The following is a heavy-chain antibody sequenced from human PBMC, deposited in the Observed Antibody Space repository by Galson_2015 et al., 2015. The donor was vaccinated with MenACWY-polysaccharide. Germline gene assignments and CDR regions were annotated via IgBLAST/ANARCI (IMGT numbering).Heavy chain of an antibody. CDR1: GFTFSTYW. V-gene: IGHV3-74*01. Sequence: SLRLSCAASGFTFSTYWMHWVRQAPGKGLVWVSRIKSDGSSTNYADSVKGRYTISRDNAKNTLYLRMNSLRAEDTALYYCARGYSAYYWGQGTLVTVSA. D-gene: IGHD5-12*01. CDR3: ARGYSAYY. J-gene: IGHJ4*02. CDR2: IKSDGSST.